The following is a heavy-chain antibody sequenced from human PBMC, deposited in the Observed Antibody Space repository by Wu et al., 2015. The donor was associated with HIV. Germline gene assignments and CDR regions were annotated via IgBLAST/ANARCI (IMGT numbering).Heavy chain of an antibody. Sequence: QVQLVQSGAEVKKPGASVKISCKASGYTFTNYYIHWVRQAPGQGLEWMGIINPTGGSTSYAQKFQGRVTMTRDTSTSIFYMEVSSLRSEDTAMYYCARDPSPNKDRGSEGYFDYWGQGTLVIVSS. CDR3: ARDPSPNKDRGSEGYFDY. CDR1: GYTFTNYY. V-gene: IGHV1-46*01. D-gene: IGHD2-15*01. J-gene: IGHJ4*02. CDR2: INPTGGST.